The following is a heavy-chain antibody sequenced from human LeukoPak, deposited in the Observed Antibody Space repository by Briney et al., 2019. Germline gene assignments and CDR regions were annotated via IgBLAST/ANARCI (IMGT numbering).Heavy chain of an antibody. CDR2: IYYSGST. J-gene: IGHJ5*02. V-gene: IGHV4-61*05. CDR1: GGSISSSSYY. D-gene: IGHD3-10*01. CDR3: ATAPYYYGSGA. Sequence: SETLSLTCTVSGGSISSSSYYWGWIRQPPGKGLEWIGYIYYSGSTNYNPSLKSRVTISVDTSKNQFSLKLSSVTAADTAVYYCATAPYYYGSGAWGQGTLVTVSS.